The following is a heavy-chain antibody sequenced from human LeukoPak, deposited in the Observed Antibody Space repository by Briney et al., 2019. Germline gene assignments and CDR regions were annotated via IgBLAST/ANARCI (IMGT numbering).Heavy chain of an antibody. CDR2: IKQDGSEE. J-gene: IGHJ4*02. D-gene: IGHD5-18*01. CDR1: GSTFTNYW. V-gene: IGHV3-7*01. CDR3: ARGYSYGLAPFDY. Sequence: PGGSLRLSCVASGSTFTNYWMSWVRQVPGKGLEWVANIKQDGSEELYADSVRGRHTISRDNAKNSLYLQMNSLRAEDTAVYHCARGYSYGLAPFDYWGQGTLVSVSS.